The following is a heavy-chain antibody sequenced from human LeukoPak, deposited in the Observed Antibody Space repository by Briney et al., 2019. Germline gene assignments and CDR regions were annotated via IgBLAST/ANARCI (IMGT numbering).Heavy chain of an antibody. Sequence: GGSLRLSCAASRFTLTSYWMSCVRQAPGKGLEGVANIKQDGSEKYYVDSVKGRFTISRDNAKNSLYLQMNCLRAEDTAVYYCARGSRYNFLLRYFDWRLPFDYWGQGTLVTVSS. D-gene: IGHD3-9*01. J-gene: IGHJ4*02. V-gene: IGHV3-7*04. CDR2: IKQDGSEK. CDR3: ARGSRYNFLLRYFDWRLPFDY. CDR1: RFTLTSYW.